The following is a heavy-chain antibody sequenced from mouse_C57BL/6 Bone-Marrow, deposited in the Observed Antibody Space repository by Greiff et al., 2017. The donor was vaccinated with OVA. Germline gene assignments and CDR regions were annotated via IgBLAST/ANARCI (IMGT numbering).Heavy chain of an antibody. CDR1: GYTFTDYY. CDR3: ARSRARRKAWFAY. CDR2: INPNNGGT. J-gene: IGHJ3*01. D-gene: IGHD2-12*01. Sequence: EVQLQQSGPELVKPGASVKISCKASGYTFTDYYMNWVKQSHGKSLEWIGDINPNNGGTSYNQKFKGKATLTVDKSSSTAYMGLRSLTSEDSAVYYCARSRARRKAWFAYWGQGTLVTVSA. V-gene: IGHV1-26*01.